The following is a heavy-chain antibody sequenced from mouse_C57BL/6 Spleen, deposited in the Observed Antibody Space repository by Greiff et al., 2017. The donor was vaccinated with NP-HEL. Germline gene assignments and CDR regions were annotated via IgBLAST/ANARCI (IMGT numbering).Heavy chain of an antibody. D-gene: IGHD1-1*01. CDR2: IDPSDSYT. CDR3: ARGITTVVATEYFDV. V-gene: IGHV1-69*01. Sequence: QVQLQQPGAELVMPGASVKLSCKASGYTFTSYWMHWVKQRPGQGLEWIGEIDPSDSYTNYNQKFKGKSTLTVDKYSSTAYMQLSSLTSEDSAVYYCARGITTVVATEYFDVWGTGTTVTVSS. CDR1: GYTFTSYW. J-gene: IGHJ1*03.